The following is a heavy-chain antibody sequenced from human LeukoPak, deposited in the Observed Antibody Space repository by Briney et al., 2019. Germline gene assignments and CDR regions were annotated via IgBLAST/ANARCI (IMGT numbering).Heavy chain of an antibody. J-gene: IGHJ4*02. CDR2: IRISSGNT. D-gene: IGHD1-1*01. V-gene: IGHV3-48*04. Sequence: GGSLRLSCAAPGFTFSDYSMNWVRQAPGKGLEWISYIRISSGNTKYADSVEGRFTISGDNAKSSLYLQMNSLRVEDTAVYYCARDYNYAFDNWGQGTLVTVSS. CDR1: GFTFSDYS. CDR3: ARDYNYAFDN.